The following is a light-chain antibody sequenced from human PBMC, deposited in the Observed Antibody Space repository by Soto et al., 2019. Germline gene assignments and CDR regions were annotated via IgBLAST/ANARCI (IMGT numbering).Light chain of an antibody. CDR3: QTWGTVPV. Sequence: QLVLTQSPSASASLGASVTLTCTLNIGHSGFAIAWHQHQPEKGPRFLMKLNNDGSLKKGDGIPDRFSASSSGAERYLTISNLQSDNEADYYCQTWGTVPVFGGGTKLTVL. J-gene: IGLJ2*01. V-gene: IGLV4-69*01. CDR1: IGHSGFA. CDR2: LNNDGSL.